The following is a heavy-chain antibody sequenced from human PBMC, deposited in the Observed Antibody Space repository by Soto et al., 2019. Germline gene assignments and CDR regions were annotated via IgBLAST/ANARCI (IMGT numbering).Heavy chain of an antibody. J-gene: IGHJ3*02. CDR2: ISGSGGIT. CDR1: GFSFSNYA. V-gene: IGHV3-23*01. D-gene: IGHD6-13*01. Sequence: GGSLRLSCAASGFSFSNYAMNWVRQAPGGGLEWVSAISGSGGITLYTDSVKGRFTISRDNSKNTLYLQMNSLRAEDTAVYYCAKGFIAAADQGAFDIWGQGTMVTVSS. CDR3: AKGFIAAADQGAFDI.